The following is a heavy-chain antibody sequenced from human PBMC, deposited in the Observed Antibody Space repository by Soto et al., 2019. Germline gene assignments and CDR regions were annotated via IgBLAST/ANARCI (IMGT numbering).Heavy chain of an antibody. Sequence: QVQLVQSGAEAKKPGSSVKVSCKASGGTFSSYAISWVRQAPGQGLEWMGGIIPIFGTANYAQKFQGRVTITADNSTSTAYMELSSVRAEDTAVYYCARSVIVVVTAIPPTYYDYYGMDVWGQGTTVTVSS. CDR3: ARSVIVVVTAIPPTYYDYYGMDV. J-gene: IGHJ6*02. D-gene: IGHD2-21*02. V-gene: IGHV1-69*06. CDR2: IIPIFGTA. CDR1: GGTFSSYA.